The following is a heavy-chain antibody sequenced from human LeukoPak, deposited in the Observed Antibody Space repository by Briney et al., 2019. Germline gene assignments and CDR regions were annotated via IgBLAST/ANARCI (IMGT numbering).Heavy chain of an antibody. D-gene: IGHD1-26*01. CDR3: ARDRWELLAFDI. Sequence: PGGSLRLSCAASGFTFSSYSMNWVRQAPGEGLEWVSYISSSSSTIYYADSVKGRFTISRDNAKNSLYLQMNSLRAEDTAVYYCARDRWELLAFDIWGQGTMVTVSS. CDR1: GFTFSSYS. V-gene: IGHV3-48*01. CDR2: ISSSSSTI. J-gene: IGHJ3*02.